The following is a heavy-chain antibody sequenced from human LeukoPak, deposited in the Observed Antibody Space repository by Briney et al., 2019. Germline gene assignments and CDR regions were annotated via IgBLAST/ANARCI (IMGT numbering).Heavy chain of an antibody. Sequence: PGGSLRLSCVVSGFTLTTSWMTWVRQAPGKGLERVANIKQDGSEKHYVDSVKGRFTISRDNAKNSLYLQMSSLRAEDTAIYYCAREPGIGYAFDFWGQGTVVTVSS. CDR2: IKQDGSEK. J-gene: IGHJ3*01. CDR1: GFTLTTSW. D-gene: IGHD3-10*01. V-gene: IGHV3-7*01. CDR3: AREPGIGYAFDF.